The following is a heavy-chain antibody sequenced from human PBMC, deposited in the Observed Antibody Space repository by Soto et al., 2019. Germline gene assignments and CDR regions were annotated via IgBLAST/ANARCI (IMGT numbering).Heavy chain of an antibody. V-gene: IGHV3-33*01. CDR1: GFTFSSYG. CDR2: IWYDGSNK. Sequence: QVQLVESGRGVVQPGRSLRLSCAASGFTFSSYGMHWVRQAPGKGLEWVAVIWYDGSNKYYADSVKGRFTISRDNSKNALYLQMSSLRAEDTAVYYCARDGGVLWSNRDWFDHWGQGTLVTVSS. D-gene: IGHD3-10*01. CDR3: ARDGGVLWSNRDWFDH. J-gene: IGHJ5*02.